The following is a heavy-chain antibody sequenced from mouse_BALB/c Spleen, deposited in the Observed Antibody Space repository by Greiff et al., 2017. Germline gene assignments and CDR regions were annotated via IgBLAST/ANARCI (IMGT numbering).Heavy chain of an antibody. J-gene: IGHJ1*01. CDR1: GYAFSSSW. Sequence: VQLVESGPELVKPGASVKISCKASGYAFSSSWMNWVKQRPGQGLEWIGYINPSTGYTEYNQKFKDKATLTADKSSSTAYMQLSSLTSEDSAVYYCARKDGSSPYWYFDVWGAGTTVTVSS. V-gene: IGHV1-82*01. CDR3: ARKDGSSPYWYFDV. CDR2: INPSTGYT. D-gene: IGHD1-1*01.